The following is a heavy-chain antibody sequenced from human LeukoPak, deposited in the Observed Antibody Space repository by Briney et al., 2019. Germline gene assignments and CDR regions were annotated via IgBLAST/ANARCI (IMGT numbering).Heavy chain of an antibody. CDR3: AKDKGREGDY. CDR2: IPSDGSEE. V-gene: IGHV3-30*18. Sequence: GGSQRLSCAASGFTFSNYGMHWVRQAQGKGLEWVAVIPSDGSEEYCADSVKGRFTISRDNSKNTLYLQMNSLRVEDTAVYYCAKDKGREGDYWGQGNLVTVSS. J-gene: IGHJ4*02. D-gene: IGHD1-26*01. CDR1: GFTFSNYG.